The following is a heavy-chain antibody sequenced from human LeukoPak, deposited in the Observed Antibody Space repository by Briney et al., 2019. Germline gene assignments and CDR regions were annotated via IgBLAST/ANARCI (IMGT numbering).Heavy chain of an antibody. CDR2: IRYDGSTK. D-gene: IGHD3-10*01. J-gene: IGHJ4*02. CDR1: GFTFNSYG. Sequence: PGGSLRLSCGAPGFTFNSYGMHWVRQAPGKGLEWVAFIRYDGSTKFYADSVKGRFTISRDNSKNTLYLQMKSLRAEDTAVYYCARDLVVRGVIIIGWGQGTLVTVSS. CDR3: ARDLVVRGVIIIG. V-gene: IGHV3-30*02.